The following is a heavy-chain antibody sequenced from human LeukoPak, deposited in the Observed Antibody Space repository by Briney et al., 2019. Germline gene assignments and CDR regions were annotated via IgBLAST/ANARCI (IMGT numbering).Heavy chain of an antibody. CDR1: GDSMSEHNYY. V-gene: IGHV4-39*01. CDR2: VYYTGNT. Sequence: KASQTLSFTCAVAGDSMSEHNYYWEWNRQHQGKGLEWIGTVYYTGNTYYNPSLKSRVAISVDTSKNQFSLQLTSMTAADTAVYYCARLRAMAGHRGGFDFWGRGTMVTVSS. D-gene: IGHD6-19*01. J-gene: IGHJ3*01. CDR3: ARLRAMAGHRGGFDF.